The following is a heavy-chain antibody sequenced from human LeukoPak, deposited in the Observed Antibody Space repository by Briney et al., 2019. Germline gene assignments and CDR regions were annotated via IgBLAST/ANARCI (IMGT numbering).Heavy chain of an antibody. D-gene: IGHD6-19*01. Sequence: GASVKVSCKASGYTFTSYGISWVRQAPGQGLEWMGWISAYNGNTNYAQKLQGRVTMTTDTSTSTAYMELRSLRSDDTAVYYCARDPSGAVAGTFWYDYWGQGTLVTVSS. CDR3: ARDPSGAVAGTFWYDY. V-gene: IGHV1-18*01. CDR2: ISAYNGNT. CDR1: GYTFTSYG. J-gene: IGHJ4*02.